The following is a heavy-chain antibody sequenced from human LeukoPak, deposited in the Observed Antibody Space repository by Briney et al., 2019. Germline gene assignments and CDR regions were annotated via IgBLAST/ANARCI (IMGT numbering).Heavy chain of an antibody. J-gene: IGHJ4*02. V-gene: IGHV3-30*03. CDR2: ISYDGSNK. CDR1: GFTFSSYG. CDR3: ARGDNNTYYYDSSGYWN. D-gene: IGHD3-22*01. Sequence: SGRSLRLSCAASGFTFSSYGMHWVRQAPGKGLEWVAVISYDGSNKYYTDSVKGRFTISRDNAKNSLYLQMNSLRAEDTAVYYCARGDNNTYYYDSSGYWNWGQGTLVTVSS.